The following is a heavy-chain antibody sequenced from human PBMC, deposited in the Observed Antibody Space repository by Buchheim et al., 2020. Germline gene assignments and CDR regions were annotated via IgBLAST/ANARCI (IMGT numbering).Heavy chain of an antibody. CDR2: INTNTGNP. CDR1: GYTFINHA. Sequence: QVQLVQSGSELKKPGASVKVSCKASGYTFINHAVNWVRQAPGQGLEWMGGINTNTGNPTYAQAFTGRFVFSLDTPASTAYLQISSLQAEDTAVYYCARERYSSGWYLDCWGQGTL. J-gene: IGHJ4*02. CDR3: ARERYSSGWYLDC. V-gene: IGHV7-4-1*02. D-gene: IGHD6-19*01.